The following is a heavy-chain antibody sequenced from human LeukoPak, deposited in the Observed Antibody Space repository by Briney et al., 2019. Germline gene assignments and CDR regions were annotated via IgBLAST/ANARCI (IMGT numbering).Heavy chain of an antibody. Sequence: GGSLRLSCATSGFTFGSYAMTWVRQAPGKGLEWVSGITGIDGSTYYADSVKGRFTISRDNSKNTLYLQMNSLRGEDTAAYYCAKDAVRGSGRINWFDSWGQGTLVTVSS. J-gene: IGHJ5*01. D-gene: IGHD3-10*01. CDR3: AKDAVRGSGRINWFDS. V-gene: IGHV3-23*01. CDR2: ITGIDGST. CDR1: GFTFGSYA.